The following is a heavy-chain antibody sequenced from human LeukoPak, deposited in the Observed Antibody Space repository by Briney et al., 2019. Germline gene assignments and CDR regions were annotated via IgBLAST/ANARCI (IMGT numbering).Heavy chain of an antibody. Sequence: SETLSLTCTVSGGSISSYYWSWIRQPPGKGLEWIGYIYYSGSTNYNPSLKSRVTISVDTSKNQFSLKLSSVTAADTAVYYCAREGVYYGSGSLDYWGQGTLVTVSS. CDR3: AREGVYYGSGSLDY. D-gene: IGHD3-10*01. V-gene: IGHV4-59*01. J-gene: IGHJ4*02. CDR2: IYYSGST. CDR1: GGSISSYY.